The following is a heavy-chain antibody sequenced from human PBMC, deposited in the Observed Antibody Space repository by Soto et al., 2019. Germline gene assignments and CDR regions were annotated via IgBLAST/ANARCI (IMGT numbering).Heavy chain of an antibody. Sequence: PGESLKISCKGSGYSFTSYWIGWVRQMPGKGLEWMGIIYPGDSGTRYSPSFQGQVTISADKSISTAYLQWSSLKASDTAMYYCARHGGRGHTSQDYYYYYYGMDVWGQGTTVTVSS. D-gene: IGHD1-26*01. V-gene: IGHV5-51*01. CDR2: IYPGDSGT. CDR1: GYSFTSYW. CDR3: ARHGGRGHTSQDYYYYYYGMDV. J-gene: IGHJ6*02.